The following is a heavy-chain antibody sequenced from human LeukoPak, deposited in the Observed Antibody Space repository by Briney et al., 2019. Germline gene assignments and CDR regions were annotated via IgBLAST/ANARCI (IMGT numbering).Heavy chain of an antibody. V-gene: IGHV3-33*01. CDR1: GFTFSSYG. CDR2: IWYDGSNE. J-gene: IGHJ4*02. Sequence: GGSLRLSCAASGFTFSSYGMHWVRQAPGKGLEWVAVIWYDGSNEYYADSVKGRFTISRDNSKNTLYLQMNSLRAEDTAVYYCARDRAGYSSAFDYWGQGTLVTVSS. CDR3: ARDRAGYSSAFDY. D-gene: IGHD5-18*01.